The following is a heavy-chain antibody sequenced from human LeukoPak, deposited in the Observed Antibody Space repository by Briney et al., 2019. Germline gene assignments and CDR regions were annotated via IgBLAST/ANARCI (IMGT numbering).Heavy chain of an antibody. D-gene: IGHD6-13*01. CDR1: GGSITNYY. CDR2: IYYSGST. CDR3: ARLSSSSWYGSIMYDY. Sequence: SEALSLTCTVSGGSITNYYWTWIRQPPGKGLEWIGYIYYSGSTNYNPSLTSRVTISVDTSKNQFSLKLSSVTAADTAVYYCARLSSSSWYGSIMYDYWGQGTLVTVSS. J-gene: IGHJ4*02. V-gene: IGHV4-59*08.